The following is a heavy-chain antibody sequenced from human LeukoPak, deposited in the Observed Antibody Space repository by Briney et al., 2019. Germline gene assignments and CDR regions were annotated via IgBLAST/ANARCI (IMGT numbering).Heavy chain of an antibody. CDR3: ARFGLPYSIDL. Sequence: GGSLRLSCIASGFTINQHAMSWVRQAPVKGLEWVASIRPDGSAVFYVDSAKGRFTFSRDNAKNSLDLQMNSLRAEDTAVYYCARFGLPYSIDLWGQGTMVTVSS. CDR1: GFTINQHA. CDR2: IRPDGSAV. D-gene: IGHD3/OR15-3a*01. J-gene: IGHJ6*02. V-gene: IGHV3-7*01.